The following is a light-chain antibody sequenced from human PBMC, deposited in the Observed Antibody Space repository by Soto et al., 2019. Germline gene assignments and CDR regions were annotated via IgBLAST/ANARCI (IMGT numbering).Light chain of an antibody. CDR2: GAS. Sequence: EIVMTQSPGTLSVSPGERATLSCRASQSVSSNLAWYQQKTGQAPRLLIYGASPRATGIPARFSSSGSGTEFTLTISSLQSEDFAVYYCQQYNYWPPKITFGQGTRLEIK. V-gene: IGKV3-15*01. CDR1: QSVSSN. CDR3: QQYNYWPPKIT. J-gene: IGKJ5*01.